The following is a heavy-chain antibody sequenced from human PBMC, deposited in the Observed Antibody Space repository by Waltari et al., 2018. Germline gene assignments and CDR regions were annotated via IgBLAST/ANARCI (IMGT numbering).Heavy chain of an antibody. V-gene: IGHV3-7*01. Sequence: EVQLVDSGGVLVQPGGSLRLPGEASGFMFSRYWLTLVHQAPGKGLEWVANIKEDGSAQTYGDSVRGRFIISRDNAQNSLYLQMNYLRAEDTAVYYCARDGGASGSYDYWGQGTLVTVSS. CDR3: ARDGGASGSYDY. D-gene: IGHD3-10*01. J-gene: IGHJ4*02. CDR1: GFMFSRYW. CDR2: IKEDGSAQ.